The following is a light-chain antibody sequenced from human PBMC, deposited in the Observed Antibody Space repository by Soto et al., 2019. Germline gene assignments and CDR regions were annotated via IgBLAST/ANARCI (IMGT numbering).Light chain of an antibody. Sequence: DIHMTQSPSSVSASVGDICIITCRASLTISSWVAWYQQIKGKAPKLLIYDASILQTGVPSRLRGSGYGTDLTITINSLQTEDFETYYCQQAKSFPITFGHGTRLEIK. CDR3: QQAKSFPIT. CDR1: LTISSW. J-gene: IGKJ5*01. V-gene: IGKV1-12*01. CDR2: DAS.